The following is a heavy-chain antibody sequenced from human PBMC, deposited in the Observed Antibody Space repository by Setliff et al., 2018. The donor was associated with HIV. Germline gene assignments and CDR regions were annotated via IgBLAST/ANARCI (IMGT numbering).Heavy chain of an antibody. Sequence: LRLSCAASGITFSSYAMIWVRQAPGKGLEWVSAISYDGSNKYSADSVKGRFTISRDNSKNTLYLQMNSLRAEDTAVYYCATRRMGHFDYWGQGTLVTVSS. CDR1: GITFSSYA. V-gene: IGHV3-30*04. J-gene: IGHJ4*02. CDR2: ISYDGSNK. CDR3: ATRRMGHFDY.